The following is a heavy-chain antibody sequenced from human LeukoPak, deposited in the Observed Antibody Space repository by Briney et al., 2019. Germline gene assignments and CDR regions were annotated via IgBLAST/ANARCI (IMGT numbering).Heavy chain of an antibody. V-gene: IGHV4-38-2*01. D-gene: IGHD3-3*01. J-gene: IGHJ4*02. CDR1: GYSISSGYY. Sequence: SETLSLTCAVSGYSISSGYYWGWIRQPPGKGLEWIGSIYYSGSTYYNPSLKSRVTISVDTSKNQFSLKLSSVTAADTAVYYCAREIYDFWSGYYPSFDYWGQGTLVTVSS. CDR2: IYYSGST. CDR3: AREIYDFWSGYYPSFDY.